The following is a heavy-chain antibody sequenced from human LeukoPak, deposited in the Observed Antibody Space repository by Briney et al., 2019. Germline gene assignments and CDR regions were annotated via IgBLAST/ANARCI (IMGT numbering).Heavy chain of an antibody. CDR1: GFTFSSFG. V-gene: IGHV3-30*02. D-gene: IGHD6-19*01. CDR2: IRYDGSSK. CDR3: AKDGYSSGRDY. Sequence: PGGSLRLSCAASGFTFSSFGMHWVRQAPGKGLEWVAFIRYDGSSKYYADSVKGRFTISRDNSKNTLDLQMNSLRAEDTAVYYCAKDGYSSGRDYWGQGTLVTVSS. J-gene: IGHJ4*02.